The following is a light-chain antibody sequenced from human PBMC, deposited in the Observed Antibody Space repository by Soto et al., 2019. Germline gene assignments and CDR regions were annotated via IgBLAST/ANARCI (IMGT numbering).Light chain of an antibody. CDR2: GAS. V-gene: IGKV3-20*01. CDR1: QSVSSSY. J-gene: IGKJ3*01. CDR3: QLYGSSRFP. Sequence: EIVLTQSPGTLSLSPGERATLSCRASQSVSSSYLAWYQQKPGQAPRSLIHGASSRATVIPDRFSGSGSGTEFTLTISRLEPEDCAVYYCQLYGSSRFPFGPGTKVDIK.